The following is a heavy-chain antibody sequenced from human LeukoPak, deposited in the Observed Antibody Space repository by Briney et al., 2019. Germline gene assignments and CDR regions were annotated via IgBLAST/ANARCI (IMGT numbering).Heavy chain of an antibody. J-gene: IGHJ1*01. Sequence: GGSLRLSCAASGFTFSSYVMRWVRQAPGKGPEWVSTIDGSGVGTYYADSVKGRFTISRDSSKSTLHLHMNSLRAEDTAVYYCTKGAAAGPKYFQHWGQGTLVTVSS. CDR2: IDGSGVGT. CDR1: GFTFSSYV. CDR3: TKGAAAGPKYFQH. V-gene: IGHV3-23*01. D-gene: IGHD6-13*01.